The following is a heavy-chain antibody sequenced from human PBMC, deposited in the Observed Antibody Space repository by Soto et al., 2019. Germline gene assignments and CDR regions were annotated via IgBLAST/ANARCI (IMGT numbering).Heavy chain of an antibody. CDR1: GFTFSSYS. CDR3: ARDIDAMVRGVPTWFDY. J-gene: IGHJ4*02. V-gene: IGHV3-21*01. D-gene: IGHD3-10*01. CDR2: ISSSSSYI. Sequence: EVQLVESGGGLVKPGGSLRLSCAASGFTFSSYSMNWVRQAPGKGLEWVSSISSSSSYIYYADSVKGRFTISRDNAKNSLYLQMNSLRAEDTAVYYCARDIDAMVRGVPTWFDYWCQGTLVTVSS.